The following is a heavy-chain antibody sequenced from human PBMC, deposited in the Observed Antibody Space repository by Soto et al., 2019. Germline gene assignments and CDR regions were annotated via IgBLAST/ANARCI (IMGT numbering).Heavy chain of an antibody. D-gene: IGHD3-16*01. J-gene: IGHJ5*02. CDR1: GFTFSDYA. Sequence: EVQLVESGGGLAQPGGSLRVSCAASGFTFSDYAMHWVRQAPGKGLEYVAAISSRGGSTRYYADSVKGRFTIFRDNSKNSLNLQMNSLRSNDTAVDFCVREGDFPAGDLWGQGTLVTVSS. CDR2: ISSRGGSTR. V-gene: IGHV3-64D*06. CDR3: VREGDFPAGDL.